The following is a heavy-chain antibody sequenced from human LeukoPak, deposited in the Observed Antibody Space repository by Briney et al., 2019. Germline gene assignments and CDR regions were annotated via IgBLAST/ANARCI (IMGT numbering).Heavy chain of an antibody. CDR3: ARVVRGPSSD. D-gene: IGHD5-12*01. V-gene: IGHV3-21*01. CDR2: ISSSDSYI. Sequence: GGSLRLSCAASGFTFSSYSMNWVRQAPGKGLEWVSSISSSDSYIYYADSVKGRFTIPRDNAKNSLYLQMNSLRAEDTAVYYCARVVRGPSSDWGQGTLVTVSS. CDR1: GFTFSSYS. J-gene: IGHJ4*02.